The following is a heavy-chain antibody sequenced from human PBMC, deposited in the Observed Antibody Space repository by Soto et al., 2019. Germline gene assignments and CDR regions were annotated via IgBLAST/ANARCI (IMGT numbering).Heavy chain of an antibody. Sequence: QITLKESGPTLVKPTQTLTLTCTFSGFSLSTSGVGVGWIRQPPGKALEWLALIYWDDDKRYSPSLKSRLTITXXTXQXXVVLRMTNMDTVDTSTYYCAHRRKWLVHGNNWFDPWGQGTLVTVSS. CDR1: GFSLSTSGVG. J-gene: IGHJ5*02. CDR2: IYWDDDK. V-gene: IGHV2-5*02. CDR3: AHRRKWLVHGNNWFDP. D-gene: IGHD6-19*01.